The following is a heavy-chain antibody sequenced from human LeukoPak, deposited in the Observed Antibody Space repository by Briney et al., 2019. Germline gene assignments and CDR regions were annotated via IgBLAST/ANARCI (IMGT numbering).Heavy chain of an antibody. D-gene: IGHD2-2*01. J-gene: IGHJ4*02. CDR3: ARGTPSWGPQVVPASDYFDY. CDR1: GGSFSGYY. CDR2: INHSGST. V-gene: IGHV4-34*01. Sequence: ESSETLSLTCAVYGGSFSGYYWSWIRQPPGKGLEWIGEINHSGSTNYNPSLKSRVTISVDTSKNQFSLKLSSVTAADTAVYYCARGTPSWGPQVVPASDYFDYWGQGTLVTVSS.